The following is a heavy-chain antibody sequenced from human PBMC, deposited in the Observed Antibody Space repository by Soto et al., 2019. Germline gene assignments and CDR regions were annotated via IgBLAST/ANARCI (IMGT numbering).Heavy chain of an antibody. V-gene: IGHV3-74*01. D-gene: IGHD1-1*01. CDR1: GFTFSAYW. CDR2: ISDDGSTA. CDR3: ARGPRVSSTGTGAH. J-gene: IGHJ4*02. Sequence: PVGSLRLSCSVSGFTFSAYWMHWVRQVPGNGLTWVSRISDDGSTATYADSVKGRFVISRDNAKNSLYLEMNTLRADDSGLYYCARGPRVSSTGTGAHWGRGTLVTVSS.